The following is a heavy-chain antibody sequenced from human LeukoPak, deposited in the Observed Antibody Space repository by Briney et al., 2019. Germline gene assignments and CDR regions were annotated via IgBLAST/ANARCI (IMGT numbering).Heavy chain of an antibody. CDR3: AQERYGSGSFSP. J-gene: IGHJ5*02. D-gene: IGHD3-10*01. V-gene: IGHV2-5*02. CDR1: GFSFTTSRVG. Sequence: SGPTLVKPTQTLTLTCTFSGFSFTTSRVGVSWIRQPPGKALEWLAIIYWDDDKYYSPSLKSRPTINKDTSKNQVVLTLTNMDPVDTATYYCAQERYGSGSFSPWGQGTLVTVSS. CDR2: IYWDDDK.